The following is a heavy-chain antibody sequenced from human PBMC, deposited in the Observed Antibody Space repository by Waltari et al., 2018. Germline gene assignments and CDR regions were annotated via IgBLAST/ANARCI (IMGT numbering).Heavy chain of an antibody. Sequence: GSGGGLVQPRVSLRLSCEAARFSFSSYSMNWVRQAPGKGLEWVSYISSSSSTIYYADSVKGRFTISRDNAKNSLYLQMNSLRDEDTAVYYCASGYTYGFDYWGQGTLVTVSS. V-gene: IGHV3-48*02. CDR2: ISSSSSTI. J-gene: IGHJ4*02. CDR1: RFSFSSYS. CDR3: ASGYTYGFDY. D-gene: IGHD5-18*01.